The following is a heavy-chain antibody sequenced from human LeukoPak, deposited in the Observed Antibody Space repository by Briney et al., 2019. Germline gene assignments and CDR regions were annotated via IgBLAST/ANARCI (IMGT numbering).Heavy chain of an antibody. CDR3: ARQSFRHYDILTGYSTPGWFDP. V-gene: IGHV4-39*01. D-gene: IGHD3-9*01. Sequence: SETLSLTCTVSGGSIGSSSYYWGWIRQPPGKGLECIGSIYYSGSTYYNPSLKSRVTISVDTSKNQFSLKLSSVTAADTAVYYCARQSFRHYDILTGYSTPGWFDPWGQGTLVTVSS. CDR1: GGSIGSSSYY. J-gene: IGHJ5*02. CDR2: IYYSGST.